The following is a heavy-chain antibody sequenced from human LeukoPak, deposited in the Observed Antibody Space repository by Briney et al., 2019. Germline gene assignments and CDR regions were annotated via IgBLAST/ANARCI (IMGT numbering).Heavy chain of an antibody. CDR3: TRGRYYFDY. CDR1: GFTFSSHG. CDR2: ISGGGDST. J-gene: IGHJ4*02. D-gene: IGHD1-14*01. Sequence: GGSLRLSCAASGFTFSSHGMTWVRQAPGKGLEWVSGISGGGDSTYYADSVKGRFTISRNNSKNKLYLQMNSLRAEDTAVYYCTRGRYYFDYWGQGTLVTVSS. V-gene: IGHV3-23*01.